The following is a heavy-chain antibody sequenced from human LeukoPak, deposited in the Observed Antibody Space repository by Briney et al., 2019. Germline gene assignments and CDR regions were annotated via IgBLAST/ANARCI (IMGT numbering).Heavy chain of an antibody. J-gene: IGHJ6*02. CDR2: TYTSGST. V-gene: IGHV4-4*07. CDR1: GGSISSYY. Sequence: SETLSLTCTVSGGSISSYYWSWIRQPAGKGLEWIGRTYTSGSTNYNPSLKSRVTMSVDASKNQFSLKLSSVTAADTAVYYCARGTYTIFGVVIPPDVWGQGTTVTVSS. D-gene: IGHD3-3*01. CDR3: ARGTYTIFGVVIPPDV.